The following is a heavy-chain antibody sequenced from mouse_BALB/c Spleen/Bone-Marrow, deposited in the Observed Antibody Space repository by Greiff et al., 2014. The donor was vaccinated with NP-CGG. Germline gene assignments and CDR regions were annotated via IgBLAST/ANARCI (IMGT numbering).Heavy chain of an antibody. CDR2: INPGGTYI. Sequence: VQLKQSGGGLVKPGGSLKLSCAASGFTFSTYSMPWVRQTPGKRLEWVATINPGGTYIYYADSVKGRFTISRDNAKNTLYLQMSSLRSEDTAMFYCARPRKRTTYFDDWGQGTTVTVSS. CDR3: ARPRKRTTYFDD. D-gene: IGHD2-12*01. V-gene: IGHV5-9-3*01. J-gene: IGHJ1*01. CDR1: GFTFSTYS.